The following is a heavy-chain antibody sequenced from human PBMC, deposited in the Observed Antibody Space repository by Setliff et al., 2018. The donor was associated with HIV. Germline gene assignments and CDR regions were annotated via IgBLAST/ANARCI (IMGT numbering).Heavy chain of an antibody. CDR2: INTGNGNT. CDR1: GYTFSDYY. CDR3: ARDRCDSVKCYLYNWFDP. Sequence: ASVKVSCKASGYTFSDYYIHWVRQAPGQRPEWMGWINTGNGNTKYSQKFRDRVTITRDTSADTVYMELSSLRSEDTAVYYCARDRCDSVKCYLYNWFDPRGQGTLVTVSS. J-gene: IGHJ5*02. D-gene: IGHD3-22*01. V-gene: IGHV1-3*04.